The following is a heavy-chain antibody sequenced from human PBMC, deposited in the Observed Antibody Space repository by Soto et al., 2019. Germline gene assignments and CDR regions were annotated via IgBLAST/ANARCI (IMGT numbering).Heavy chain of an antibody. CDR1: GFTFGDYA. Sequence: GGSLRLSCTASGFTFGDYAMSWFRQAPGKGLEWVGFIRSKAYGGTTEYAASVKGRFTISRDDSKSIAYLQMNSLKTEDTAVYYCTSSVIMITFGGDYRIGHFDYWGQGTLVTVSS. V-gene: IGHV3-49*03. CDR2: IRSKAYGGTT. D-gene: IGHD3-16*01. J-gene: IGHJ4*02. CDR3: TSSVIMITFGGDYRIGHFDY.